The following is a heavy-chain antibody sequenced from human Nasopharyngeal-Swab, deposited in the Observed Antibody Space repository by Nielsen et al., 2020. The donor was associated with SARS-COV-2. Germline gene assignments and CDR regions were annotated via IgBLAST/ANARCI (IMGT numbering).Heavy chain of an antibody. CDR2: ISYDGSNK. J-gene: IGHJ4*02. CDR1: GFTFSSYA. Sequence: GESLKISCAASGFTFSSYAMHWVRQAPGKGLEWVAVISYDGSNKYYADSVKGRFTIPRDNSKNTLYLQMNSLRAEDTAVYYCARDESGSSSFDYWGQGTLVTVSS. CDR3: ARDESGSSSFDY. D-gene: IGHD1-26*01. V-gene: IGHV3-30-3*01.